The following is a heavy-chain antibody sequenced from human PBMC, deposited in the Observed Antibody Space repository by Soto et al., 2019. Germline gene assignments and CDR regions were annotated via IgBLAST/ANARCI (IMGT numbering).Heavy chain of an antibody. D-gene: IGHD6-13*01. J-gene: IGHJ1*01. CDR3: AKDQAAAGTISRYFQH. V-gene: IGHV3-23*01. CDR2: ISGSGGTT. CDR1: GFSFSTYA. Sequence: EVQLLESGGGLVQPEGSLRLSCVASGFSFSTYAMSWVRQAPGKGLEWVSGISGSGGTTYYADSVKGRFTISRDNSKNTLYLQVNSLRAEDTAVYYCAKDQAAAGTISRYFQHWGQGTLVTVSS.